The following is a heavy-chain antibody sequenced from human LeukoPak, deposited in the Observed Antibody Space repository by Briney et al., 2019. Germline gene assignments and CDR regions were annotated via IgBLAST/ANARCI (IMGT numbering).Heavy chain of an antibody. CDR3: AKRRGLELLYYYYMDV. J-gene: IGHJ6*03. D-gene: IGHD1-7*01. V-gene: IGHV3-23*01. CDR1: GFTFNSYA. Sequence: GGSLRLSCAGAGFTFNSYAMSWVRQAPGKGLEWVSAISGSGGSTYYADSVKGRFTISRDNSKNTLYLQMNSLRAEDTAVYYCAKRRGLELLYYYYMDVWGRGTTVTVSS. CDR2: ISGSGGST.